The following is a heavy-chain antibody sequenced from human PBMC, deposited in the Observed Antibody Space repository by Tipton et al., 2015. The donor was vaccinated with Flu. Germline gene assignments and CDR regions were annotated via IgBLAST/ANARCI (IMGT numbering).Heavy chain of an antibody. Sequence: LRLSCTDSGGSISSSSYNWGWIRQPPGKGLEWIASIYYSGRTYYNPSLKSRVTISVDTSKNQFSLKLNSVTAADTAVYYCARLSYYDVDLKNFYFEDWGQGTPVTVSS. V-gene: IGHV4-39*01. J-gene: IGHJ4*02. CDR3: ARLSYYDVDLKNFYFED. CDR1: GGSISSSSYN. D-gene: IGHD3-10*02. CDR2: IYYSGRT.